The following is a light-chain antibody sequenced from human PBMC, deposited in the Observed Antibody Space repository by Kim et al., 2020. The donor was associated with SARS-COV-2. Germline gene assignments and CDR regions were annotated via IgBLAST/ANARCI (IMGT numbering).Light chain of an antibody. CDR2: DNN. CDR3: GTWDSSLSAWV. V-gene: IGLV1-51*01. CDR1: SSNMRNNY. J-gene: IGLJ3*02. Sequence: GQKVTIPCPGSSSNMRNNYVSWYQQLPGTAPKLLIYDNNKRPSGIPDRFSGSKSGTSATLGITGLQTGDEADYYCGTWDSSLSAWVFGGGTKLTVL.